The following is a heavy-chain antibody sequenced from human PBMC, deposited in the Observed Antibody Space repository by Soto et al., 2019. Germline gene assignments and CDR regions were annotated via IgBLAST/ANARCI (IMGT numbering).Heavy chain of an antibody. V-gene: IGHV3-30*18. CDR2: ISYDGSNK. D-gene: IGHD1-26*01. CDR1: GFTFSSYG. Sequence: PGGSLRLSCAASGFTFSSYGMHWVRQAPGKGLEWVAVISYDGSNKYYADSVKGRFTISRDNSKNTLYLQMNSLRAEDTAVYYCAKPGLWIVGATRDYYGMDVWGQGTTVPVSS. J-gene: IGHJ6*02. CDR3: AKPGLWIVGATRDYYGMDV.